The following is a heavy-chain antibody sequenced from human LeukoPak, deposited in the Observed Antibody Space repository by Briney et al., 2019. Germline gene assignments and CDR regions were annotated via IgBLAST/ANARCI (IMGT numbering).Heavy chain of an antibody. D-gene: IGHD1-26*01. CDR3: ARDRGATLYYYYGMDV. CDR2: IYSGGNT. V-gene: IGHV3-66*02. CDR1: GFTVSDTY. Sequence: GGSLRLSCAASGFTVSDTYMSWVRQAPGKGLEWVSVIYSGGNTYYAESVKGRFTISRDNSKNTLYLQMNSLRAEDTAVYYCARDRGATLYYYYGMDVWGQGTTVTVSS. J-gene: IGHJ6*02.